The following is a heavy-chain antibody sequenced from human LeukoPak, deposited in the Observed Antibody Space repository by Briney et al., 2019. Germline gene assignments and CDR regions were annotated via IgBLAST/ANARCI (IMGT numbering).Heavy chain of an antibody. CDR3: ARILEKDTRGLDY. Sequence: GGSLRLSCAASGFTFSSYSMNWVRQAPGKGLEWVSSISSSSSYIYYADSVKGRFTISRDNAKSSLYLQMNSLRAEDTAVYYCARILEKDTRGLDYWGQGTLVTVSS. D-gene: IGHD3-3*01. V-gene: IGHV3-21*01. J-gene: IGHJ4*02. CDR2: ISSSSSYI. CDR1: GFTFSSYS.